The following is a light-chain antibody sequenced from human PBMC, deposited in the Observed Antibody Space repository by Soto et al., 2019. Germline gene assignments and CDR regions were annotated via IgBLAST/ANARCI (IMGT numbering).Light chain of an antibody. CDR2: DAS. CDR3: QQYENFQLT. CDR1: QHISEY. J-gene: IGKJ4*01. Sequence: DIQMTQSPSSLSASVGDRVTITGQASQHISEYLNWYQYKPGKAPKLLITDASNLKTGVPSRFSVTGSVKDYSCTVNSLQPEDIPTQYCQQYENFQLTVVGGTKVDIK. V-gene: IGKV1-33*01.